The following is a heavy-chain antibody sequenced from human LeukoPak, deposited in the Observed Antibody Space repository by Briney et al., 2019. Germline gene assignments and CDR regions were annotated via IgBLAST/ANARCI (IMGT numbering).Heavy chain of an antibody. D-gene: IGHD3-3*01. V-gene: IGHV3-7*01. CDR1: GFSLRSFW. Sequence: GGSLTLYCEPSGFSLRSFWMPWVRQAPGKGPEWVANINQEGSEKYYGDSVKGRFTISRDNAKNTLYLEMNSLRAEDPAVYYCARVRFLEWSDYWGQVTLVTVSS. J-gene: IGHJ4*02. CDR3: ARVRFLEWSDY. CDR2: INQEGSEK.